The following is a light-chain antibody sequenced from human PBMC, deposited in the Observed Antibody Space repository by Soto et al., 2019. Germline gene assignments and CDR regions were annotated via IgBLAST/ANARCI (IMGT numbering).Light chain of an antibody. CDR1: QSLLNSNGHNC. CDR3: MQALQGPPT. CDR2: LGS. J-gene: IGKJ4*01. V-gene: IGKV2-28*01. Sequence: DIVMTQSPVSLPVTPGEPASISCRSSQSLLNSNGHNCLDWYLQKPGQSPQLLIHLGSVRASGVPDRFSGSGSGTDFTLEISRVEADDVGVYYCMQALQGPPTFGGGTKVEIK.